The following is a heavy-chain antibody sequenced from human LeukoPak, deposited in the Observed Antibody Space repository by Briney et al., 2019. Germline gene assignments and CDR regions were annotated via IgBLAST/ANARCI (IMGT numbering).Heavy chain of an antibody. D-gene: IGHD4-17*01. Sequence: ASVKVSCKASGYTFTGYYMHWVRQAPGQGLGWMGRINPNSGGTNYAQKFQGRVTMTRDTSISTAYMELSRLRSDDTAVYYCARDPSTVTTGTTYYYYYMDVWGKGTTVTVSS. J-gene: IGHJ6*03. CDR3: ARDPSTVTTGTTYYYYYMDV. V-gene: IGHV1-2*06. CDR1: GYTFTGYY. CDR2: INPNSGGT.